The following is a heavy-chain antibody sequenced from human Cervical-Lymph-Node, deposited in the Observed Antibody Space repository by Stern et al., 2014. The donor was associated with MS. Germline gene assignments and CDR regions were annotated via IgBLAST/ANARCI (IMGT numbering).Heavy chain of an antibody. CDR3: TRLSYSGYDPDDN. CDR1: GFTFSGPT. D-gene: IGHD5-12*01. V-gene: IGHV3-73*01. Sequence: EVKLVESGGGLVQPGGSLKLSCAASGFTFSGPTIHWVRQASGKGLEWVGRIRSKAMSYATSYAASVRGRFTISRDDSKNTAYLQLNSLKPEDTAMYYCTRLSYSGYDPDDNWGQGTLVTVSA. CDR2: IRSKAMSYAT. J-gene: IGHJ4*02.